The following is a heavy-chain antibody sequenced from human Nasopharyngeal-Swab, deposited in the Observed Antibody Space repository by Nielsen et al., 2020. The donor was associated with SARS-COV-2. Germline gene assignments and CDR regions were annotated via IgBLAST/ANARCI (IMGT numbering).Heavy chain of an antibody. CDR2: INPSGGST. Sequence: ASVKVSCKASGYTFTSYYMHWVRQAPGQGLEWMGIINPSGGSTSYAQKFQGRVTMTRDTSTSTVYMELSSLRSEDTAVYYCARDIVVVPAARGSWFDPWGQGTLVTVSP. J-gene: IGHJ5*02. CDR1: GYTFTSYY. CDR3: ARDIVVVPAARGSWFDP. V-gene: IGHV1-46*01. D-gene: IGHD2-2*01.